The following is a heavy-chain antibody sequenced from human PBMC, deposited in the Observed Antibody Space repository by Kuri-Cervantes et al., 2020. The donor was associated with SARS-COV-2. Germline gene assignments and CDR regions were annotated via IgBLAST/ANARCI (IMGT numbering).Heavy chain of an antibody. J-gene: IGHJ5*02. CDR2: INHSGST. CDR1: GGSFSGYH. D-gene: IGHD2-15*01. CDR3: AREIFGSFDP. Sequence: GSLRLSCAVYGGSFSGYHWICIRQPPGKGLQWIGDINHSGSTNYNPSLKSRVTMSVDTSKNQFSLKLSSVTAADTAVYYCAREIFGSFDPWGQGTLVTVSS. V-gene: IGHV4-34*01.